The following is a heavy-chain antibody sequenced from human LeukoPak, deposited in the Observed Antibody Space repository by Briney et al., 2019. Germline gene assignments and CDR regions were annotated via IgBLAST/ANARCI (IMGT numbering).Heavy chain of an antibody. D-gene: IGHD2-2*01. V-gene: IGHV3-30*04. Sequence: KPGGSLRLSCAASGFTFSSYAMHWVRQAPGKGLEWVAVISYDGSNKYYADSVKGRFTISRDNAKNSLYLQMNSLRAEDTAVYFCARSGYGSTWYLQNFELDYWGQGTLVTVSS. CDR2: ISYDGSNK. CDR1: GFTFSSYA. CDR3: ARSGYGSTWYLQNFELDY. J-gene: IGHJ4*02.